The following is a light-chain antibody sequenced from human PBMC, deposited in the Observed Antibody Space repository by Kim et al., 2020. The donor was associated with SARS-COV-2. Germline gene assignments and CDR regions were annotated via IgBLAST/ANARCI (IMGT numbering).Light chain of an antibody. V-gene: IGLV3-1*01. CDR3: QAWDSSTYLV. CDR2: QDS. CDR1: KLGDKY. J-gene: IGLJ2*01. Sequence: SPGQTASITCSGDKLGDKYACWYQQKPGQSPVLVIYQDSKRPSGIPERFSGSNSGNTATLTISGTQAMDEADYYCQAWDSSTYLVFGGGTQLTVL.